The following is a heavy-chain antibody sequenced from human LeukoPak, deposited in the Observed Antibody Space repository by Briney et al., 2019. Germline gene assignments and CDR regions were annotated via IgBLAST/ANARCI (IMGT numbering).Heavy chain of an antibody. CDR3: ATADYYDSSGYIDY. Sequence: ASVKVSCKVSGYTLTELSTHWVRQAPGKGLEWMGGFDPEDGETIYAQKFQGRVTMTEDTSTDTAYMELSSLRSEDTAVYYCATADYYDSSGYIDYWGQGTLVTVSS. V-gene: IGHV1-24*01. CDR2: FDPEDGET. CDR1: GYTLTELS. D-gene: IGHD3-22*01. J-gene: IGHJ4*02.